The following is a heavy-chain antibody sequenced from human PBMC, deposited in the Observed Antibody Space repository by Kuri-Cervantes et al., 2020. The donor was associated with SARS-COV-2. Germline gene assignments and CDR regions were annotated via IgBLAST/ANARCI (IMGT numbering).Heavy chain of an antibody. CDR3: AREGISPDIVVVPAALDAFDI. Sequence: ASVKVSCKASGYTFTSYGISWVRQAPGQGLEWMGWINPNSGGTNYAQKFQGRVTMTRDTSISTAYMELSRLRSDDTAVYYCAREGISPDIVVVPAALDAFDIWGQGTMVTVSS. CDR1: GYTFTSYG. J-gene: IGHJ3*02. CDR2: INPNSGGT. D-gene: IGHD2-2*01. V-gene: IGHV1-2*02.